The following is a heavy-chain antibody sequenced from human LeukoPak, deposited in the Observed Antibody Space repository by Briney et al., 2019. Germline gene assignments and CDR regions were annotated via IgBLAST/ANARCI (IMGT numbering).Heavy chain of an antibody. CDR2: IYDSGST. CDR3: ARDCSGGSCYGAFDI. D-gene: IGHD2-15*01. Sequence: PSETLSLTCPVSGASLRSGDYYWRWIRQPPGKGLEWIGYIYDSGSTYYNPSLKSRITISVDTSENRFSLKLSSVTATDTAVYYCARDCSGGSCYGAFDIWGQGTMVTVSS. V-gene: IGHV4-30-4*01. J-gene: IGHJ3*02. CDR1: GASLRSGDYY.